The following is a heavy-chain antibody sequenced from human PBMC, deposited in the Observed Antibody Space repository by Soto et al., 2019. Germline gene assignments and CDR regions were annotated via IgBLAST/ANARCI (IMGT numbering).Heavy chain of an antibody. CDR3: ARAPANWAFDY. CDR1: RGSISSGADY. D-gene: IGHD7-27*01. Sequence: QVQLQESGPGLVKPSQTLALTCTVSRGSISSGADYWSWIRQHPGKGLEWIGYIFHTGSTYYNPSLTGRVTISLDASKNQFSVRLNSVTAADTAVYYCARAPANWAFDYWSQGSLVTVSS. V-gene: IGHV4-31*03. J-gene: IGHJ4*02. CDR2: IFHTGST.